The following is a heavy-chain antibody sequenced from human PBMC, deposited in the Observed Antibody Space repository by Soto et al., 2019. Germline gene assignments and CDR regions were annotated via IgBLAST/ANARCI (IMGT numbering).Heavy chain of an antibody. J-gene: IGHJ5*01. CDR2: IKQDGSDK. D-gene: IGHD2-15*01. V-gene: IGHV3-7*05. Sequence: GGSLRLSCAASGFTFSTYNMTWVRQAPGKGLEWVATIKQDGSDKYYVDSVKGRFTISRDNAKNSLYLQMNSLRAEDTAVYFCARGGRNIWPDHSWFASWGQGSLVTVSS. CDR3: ARGGRNIWPDHSWFAS. CDR1: GFTFSTYN.